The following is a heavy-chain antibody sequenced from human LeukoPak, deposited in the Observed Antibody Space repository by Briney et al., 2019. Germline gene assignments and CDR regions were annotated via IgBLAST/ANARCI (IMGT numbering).Heavy chain of an antibody. D-gene: IGHD1-26*01. CDR1: GFTFTSYW. J-gene: IGHJ5*02. V-gene: IGHV3-74*01. CDR2: INSDGSRT. Sequence: GGSLRLSCAASGFTFTSYWMHWVRHAPGKGLVWVSRINSDGSRTSYADSVKGRFTISRDNAKNTLYLQMNSLRADDTAVYYCARGAGGSYDWFDRWGQGTLVTVSS. CDR3: ARGAGGSYDWFDR.